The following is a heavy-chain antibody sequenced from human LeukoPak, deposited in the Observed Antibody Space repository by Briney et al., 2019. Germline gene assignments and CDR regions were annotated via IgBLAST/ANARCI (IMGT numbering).Heavy chain of an antibody. CDR3: ARMRDGYKSDAFEI. CDR2: INYGGST. J-gene: IGHJ3*02. CDR1: GGSISTYY. D-gene: IGHD5-24*01. V-gene: IGHV4-59*01. Sequence: PSETLSLTCTVSGGSISTYYWSWIRQPPGKALEWIGYINYGGSTNSNPSIKPRVTISEDTSTSQFSLKLSSVTAADTAVYYCARMRDGYKSDAFEIWGQGTMVTVSS.